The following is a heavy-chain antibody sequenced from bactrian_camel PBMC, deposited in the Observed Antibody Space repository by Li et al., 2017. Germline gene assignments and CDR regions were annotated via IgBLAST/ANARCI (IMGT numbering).Heavy chain of an antibody. V-gene: IGHV3S63*01. CDR2: INAHDQP. CDR3: AADSWGYCWFQTKYNY. CDR1: SYPYKQYG. Sequence: HVQLVESGGGSIQAGGSLRLSCGLSSYPYKQYGLAWFRQAPGKEREGVALINAHDQPNYADSVKGRFSISRENANKTLYLQMNSLKPEDTAMYFCAADSWGYCWFQTKYNYWGQGTQVTVSS. D-gene: IGHD1*01. J-gene: IGHJ4*01.